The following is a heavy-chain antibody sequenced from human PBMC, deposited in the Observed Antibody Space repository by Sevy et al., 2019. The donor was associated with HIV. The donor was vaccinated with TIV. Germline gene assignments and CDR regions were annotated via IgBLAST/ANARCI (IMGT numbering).Heavy chain of an antibody. V-gene: IGHV4-59*01. CDR2: VYYTGKT. Sequence: SETLSLTCNASGVSITRYYWNWIRQTPGKGLEWIAFVYYTGKTNYNPSLKSRVTVSLDTSKSKFSLKLSAVTAADTAVYYCARGGAGRQFDYYYYMDVWGKGTTVTVSS. CDR1: GVSITRYY. D-gene: IGHD6-6*01. CDR3: ARGGAGRQFDYYYYMDV. J-gene: IGHJ6*03.